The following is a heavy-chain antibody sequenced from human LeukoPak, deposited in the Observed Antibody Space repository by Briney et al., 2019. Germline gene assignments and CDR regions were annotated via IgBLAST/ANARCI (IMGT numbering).Heavy chain of an antibody. Sequence: GGSLRLSCAASGFTVSLNFMNWVRQAPGTGLEWVSIIHPDGVTHYSDSVKGRFTISRDNSNNILYLQMNGLRAEDTAVYSCAGGRGYIIDYWGQGTLVTISS. J-gene: IGHJ4*02. CDR3: AGGRGYIIDY. CDR2: IHPDGVT. V-gene: IGHV3-53*01. CDR1: GFTVSLNF. D-gene: IGHD5-18*01.